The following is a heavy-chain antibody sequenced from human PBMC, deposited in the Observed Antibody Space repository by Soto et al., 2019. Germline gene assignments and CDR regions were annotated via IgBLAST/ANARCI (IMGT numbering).Heavy chain of an antibody. CDR2: ISYDGNSE. Sequence: ESGGGVVQPGGSLRVSCAASGFIFGAYTMHWVRQAPGKGLEWVAVISYDGNSERYTDPVKGRFIVSRDNSKSTMYLEMNSLRAEDTAVYYCARDGYSGRSDGFDIGGQWTMVTVSS. V-gene: IGHV3-30*14. CDR3: ARDGYSGRSDGFDI. J-gene: IGHJ3*02. D-gene: IGHD1-26*01. CDR1: GFIFGAYT.